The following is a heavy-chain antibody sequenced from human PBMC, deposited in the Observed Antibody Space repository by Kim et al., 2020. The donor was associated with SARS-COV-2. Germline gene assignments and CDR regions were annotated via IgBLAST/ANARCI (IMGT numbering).Heavy chain of an antibody. V-gene: IGHV3-11*06. CDR3: ARVGFVYYYGMDV. CDR2: ISSSSSYT. J-gene: IGHJ6*02. D-gene: IGHD2-21*01. CDR1: GFTFSDYY. Sequence: GGSLRLSCAASGFTFSDYYMSWIRQAPGKGLEWLSYISSSSSYTNYADSVKGRFTISRDNAKNSLYLQMNSLRAEDTAVYYCARVGFVYYYGMDVWGQGTTVTVSS.